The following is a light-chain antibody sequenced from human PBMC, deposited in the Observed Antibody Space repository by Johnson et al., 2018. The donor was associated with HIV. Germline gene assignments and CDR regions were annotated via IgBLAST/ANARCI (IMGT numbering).Light chain of an antibody. CDR2: DNN. J-gene: IGLJ1*01. CDR1: SSNIGNNY. V-gene: IGLV1-51*01. Sequence: QSILTQPPSVSAAPGQKFTISCSGSSSNIGNNYVSWYQQLPGTAPKLLIYDNNKRPSGIPDRFSGSKSGTSATLGITGLQTGDEADYYCGTWDNSLSAFDVFGTGTKVTVL. CDR3: GTWDNSLSAFDV.